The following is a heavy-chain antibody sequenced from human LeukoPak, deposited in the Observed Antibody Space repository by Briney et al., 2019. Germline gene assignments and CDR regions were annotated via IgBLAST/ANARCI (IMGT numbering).Heavy chain of an antibody. CDR3: ARDLSSGGSYYFDY. CDR1: GFTFSSYG. CDR2: ISYDGSNK. Sequence: GGSLRLSCAASGFTFSSYGMHWVRQAPGKGLEWVALISYDGSNKYFADSVKGRFTISRDNSKNTLYLQMNSLRAEDTAIYYCARDLSSGGSYYFDYWGQGTLVTVSS. J-gene: IGHJ4*02. D-gene: IGHD2-15*01. V-gene: IGHV3-30*19.